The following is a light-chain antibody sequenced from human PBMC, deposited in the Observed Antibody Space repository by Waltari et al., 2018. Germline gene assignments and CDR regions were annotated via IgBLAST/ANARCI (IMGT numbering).Light chain of an antibody. Sequence: QSALTQPASVSGSPGQSITISCTGTSSDVGSYNLVSWYQQHPGKAPKLMIYEFSKWPSGVSNRFSGSKSGNTASLTMPGLQAEDEADYYCSSYTSGTTVVFGGGTKLTVL. CDR1: SSDVGSYNL. CDR3: SSYTSGTTVV. CDR2: EFS. V-gene: IGLV2-14*02. J-gene: IGLJ2*01.